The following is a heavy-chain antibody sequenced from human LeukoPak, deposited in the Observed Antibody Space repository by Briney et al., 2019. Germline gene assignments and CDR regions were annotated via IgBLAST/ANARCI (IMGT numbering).Heavy chain of an antibody. J-gene: IGHJ6*03. CDR2: ISYDGSNK. V-gene: IGHV3-30-3*01. CDR3: ARDGDGSGEVYYYYYYMDV. D-gene: IGHD3-10*01. CDR1: GFTFSSYA. Sequence: PGGSLRLSCAASGFTFSSYAMHWVRQAPGKGLEWVAVISYDGSNKYYADSVKGRFTISRDNSKNTLYLQMNSLRAEDTAVYYCARDGDGSGEVYYYYYYMDVWGKGTTVTVSS.